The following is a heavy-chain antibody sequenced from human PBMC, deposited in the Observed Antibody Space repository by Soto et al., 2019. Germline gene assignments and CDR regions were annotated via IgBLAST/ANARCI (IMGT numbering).Heavy chain of an antibody. Sequence: TSQTLSLTCTVSGGSISGNGYYWSWIPQHPGKGLEWIGYIYYNGNAHYNPSLKSRFTISSDTSKNQFSLRLTTVTAADTGMYYCARETTIFGVIISEGWFDPSGQGTQVTVSS. CDR3: ARETTIFGVIISEGWFDP. CDR2: IYYNGNA. V-gene: IGHV4-31*03. J-gene: IGHJ5*02. D-gene: IGHD3-3*01. CDR1: GGSISGNGYY.